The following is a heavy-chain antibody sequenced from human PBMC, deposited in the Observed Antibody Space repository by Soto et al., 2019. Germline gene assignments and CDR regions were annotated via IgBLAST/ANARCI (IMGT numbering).Heavy chain of an antibody. D-gene: IGHD6-13*01. Sequence: EVQLLESGGGLVQPGGSLRLSCAASGFTFSSYAMSWVRQAPGKGLEWVSAISGSGGSTYYADSVKGRFTISRDNSKNTLYLQMNSLRAEDTAVYYCAKSVGRVTFFGEYFQHWGKGTLVTVSS. CDR2: ISGSGGST. CDR3: AKSVGRVTFFGEYFQH. J-gene: IGHJ1*01. V-gene: IGHV3-23*01. CDR1: GFTFSSYA.